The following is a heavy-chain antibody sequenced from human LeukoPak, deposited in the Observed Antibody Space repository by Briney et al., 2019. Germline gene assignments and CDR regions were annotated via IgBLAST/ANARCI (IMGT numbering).Heavy chain of an antibody. D-gene: IGHD5-12*01. V-gene: IGHV1-2*02. J-gene: IGHJ6*03. CDR1: GYTFTGYY. Sequence: GASVKVSCKASGYTFTGYYMHWVRQAPGQGLEWMGWINPNSGGTIYAQKFQGRVTMTEDTSTDTAYMELSSLRSEDTAVYYCATTAPLGYSGYNYMDVWGKGTTVTVSS. CDR2: INPNSGGT. CDR3: ATTAPLGYSGYNYMDV.